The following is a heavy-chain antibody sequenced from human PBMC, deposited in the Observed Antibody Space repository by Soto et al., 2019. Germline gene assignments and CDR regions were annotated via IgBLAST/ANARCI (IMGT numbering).Heavy chain of an antibody. J-gene: IGHJ5*02. CDR1: GYTFTSYG. D-gene: IGHD6-19*01. CDR3: ARCRERAVAGTVGWFDP. CDR2: ISAYNGNT. Sequence: QVQLVQSGAEVKKPGASVKVSCKASGYTFTSYGISWVRQAPGQGLEWMGWISAYNGNTNYAQKLQGRVTMTTDTSTSTAYMELRSLRSDDTAVYYCARCRERAVAGTVGWFDPWGQGTLVTVSS. V-gene: IGHV1-18*01.